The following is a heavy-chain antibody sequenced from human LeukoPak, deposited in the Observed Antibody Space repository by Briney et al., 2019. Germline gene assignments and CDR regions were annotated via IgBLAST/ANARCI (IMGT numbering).Heavy chain of an antibody. CDR2: INRDGSII. D-gene: IGHD3-16*01. CDR3: ARLLGDSTIYDL. J-gene: IGHJ5*02. V-gene: IGHV3-7*01. Sequence: GGSLRLSCAASGFTLDRHWMSWVRQAPGKGLEWVATINRDGSIIHYVDSVKGRFIISRDNAKNSLSLQMNSLRDEDTAMYYCARLLGDSTIYDLWGQGTLVTVSS. CDR1: GFTLDRHW.